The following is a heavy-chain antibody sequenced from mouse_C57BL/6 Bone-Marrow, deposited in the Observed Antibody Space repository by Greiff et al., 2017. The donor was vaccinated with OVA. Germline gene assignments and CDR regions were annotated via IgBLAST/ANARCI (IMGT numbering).Heavy chain of an antibody. J-gene: IGHJ2*01. Sequence: EVQLQESGPGLVKPSQSLSLTCSVTGYSITSGYYWNWIRQFPGNKLEWMGYISYDGSNNYNPSLKNRISITRDTSKNQFFLKLNSVTTEDTATYYCARGGGYSKDYWGQGTTLTVSS. V-gene: IGHV3-6*01. D-gene: IGHD2-5*01. CDR1: GYSITSGYY. CDR2: ISYDGSN. CDR3: ARGGGYSKDY.